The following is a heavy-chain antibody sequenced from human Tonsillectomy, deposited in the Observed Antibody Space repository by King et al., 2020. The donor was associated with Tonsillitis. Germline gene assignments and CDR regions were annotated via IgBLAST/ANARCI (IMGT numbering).Heavy chain of an antibody. CDR3: ASPYGDYLNYFYFMDV. V-gene: IGHV3-74*01. D-gene: IGHD4-17*01. CDR2: INSDGITT. J-gene: IGHJ6*03. Sequence: VQLVESGGGLVQPGGSLRLSCAASGFTFSRYWMHWVRQAPGKVLEWVSRINSDGITTHYADSLKGRFTISRDNAKNTLYLQMNSLRAEDTAVYYCASPYGDYLNYFYFMDVWGTGTTVTVSS. CDR1: GFTFSRYW.